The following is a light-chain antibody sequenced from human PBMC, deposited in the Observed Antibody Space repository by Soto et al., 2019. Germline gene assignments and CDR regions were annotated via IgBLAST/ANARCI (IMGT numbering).Light chain of an antibody. J-gene: IGKJ1*01. CDR2: GGS. CDR1: QSVSRDH. CDR3: QQYAILLGP. V-gene: IGKV3-20*01. Sequence: LTQTPSTLSFSPGERATLSCRASQSVSRDHLAWYQQKPGQAPRLLIYGGSSRATGIPVRFSGSGSETDFTLTITRLEPEDFVVYYCQQYAILLGPFGQGTKV.